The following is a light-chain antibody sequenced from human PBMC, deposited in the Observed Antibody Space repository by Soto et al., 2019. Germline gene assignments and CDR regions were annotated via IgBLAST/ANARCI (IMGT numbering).Light chain of an antibody. J-gene: IGLJ1*01. CDR2: GVS. CDR3: TSYTSTSTYV. Sequence: ALTQPPSVSGSPGQSVTISCTGTSSDVGSSNHVSWYQQPPGTAPKLMIYGVSNRPSGVPDRFSGSKSGNTASLTVSGLQAEDEADYYCTSYTSTSTYVFGTGTKVTVL. CDR1: SSDVGSSNH. V-gene: IGLV2-18*02.